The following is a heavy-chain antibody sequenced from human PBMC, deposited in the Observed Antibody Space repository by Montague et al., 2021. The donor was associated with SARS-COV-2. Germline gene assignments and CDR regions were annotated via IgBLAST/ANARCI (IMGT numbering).Heavy chain of an antibody. Sequence: SLRLSCAASGFTFSSYAMHWVRQAPGKGLEWVAVISYDGSNKYYADPVKGRFTISRDNSKNTLYLQMNSLRAEDTAMYYCAREEPTWAFDIWGQGTMVTVSS. J-gene: IGHJ3*02. CDR3: AREEPTWAFDI. D-gene: IGHD1-14*01. CDR1: GFTFSSYA. CDR2: ISYDGSNK. V-gene: IGHV3-30-3*01.